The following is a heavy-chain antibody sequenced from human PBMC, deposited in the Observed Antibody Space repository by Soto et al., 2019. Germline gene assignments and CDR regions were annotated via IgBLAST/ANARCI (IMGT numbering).Heavy chain of an antibody. V-gene: IGHV4-4*07. CDR1: AGSISSHY. CDR3: ARDGLDWSIEGLDV. CDR2: IYASGST. D-gene: IGHD3-9*01. J-gene: IGHJ6*02. Sequence: QVQLQESGPGLVKPSETLSLTCTVSAGSISSHYWSWIRQPVGKGLEWIGHIYASGSTNYNPSLKNRVTTSVGPSNNQFSLRLNSVTAADPAVYYCARDGLDWSIEGLDVWGRGPTVTVSS.